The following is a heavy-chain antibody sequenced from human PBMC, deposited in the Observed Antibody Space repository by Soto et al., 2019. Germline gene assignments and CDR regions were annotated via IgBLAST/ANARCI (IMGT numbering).Heavy chain of an antibody. V-gene: IGHV1-46*01. D-gene: IGHD3-22*01. CDR3: ARDYPYDSSAYSRYNCFGY. CDR1: GYTFITYY. Sequence: ASVKVSCKASGYTFITYYMHWVRQAPGQGLEWMGIINPGGGSTSYAQKFQGRVTMTRDTSTSTVYMELSSLRSEDTAVYYCARDYPYDSSAYSRYNCFGYWGQGTLVPVSS. J-gene: IGHJ4*02. CDR2: INPGGGST.